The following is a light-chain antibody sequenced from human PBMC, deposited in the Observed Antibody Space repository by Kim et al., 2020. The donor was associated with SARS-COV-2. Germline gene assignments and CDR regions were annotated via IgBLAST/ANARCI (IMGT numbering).Light chain of an antibody. J-gene: IGLJ2*01. V-gene: IGLV2-14*03. CDR1: SSDVGSYNY. CDR3: TSYTTSNTFV. Sequence: QSALTQPASVSGFPGLSITISCSGTSSDVGSYNYVSWYQQHPGKAPKLMIYDVTKRPSGISNRFSGSKSGNTASLTISGLQAEDEGDYYCTSYTTSNTFVFGGGTQLTVL. CDR2: DVT.